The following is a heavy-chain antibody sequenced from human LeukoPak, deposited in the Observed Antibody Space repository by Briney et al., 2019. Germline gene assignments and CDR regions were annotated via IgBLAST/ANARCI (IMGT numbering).Heavy chain of an antibody. CDR2: IYWDDDK. CDR3: AHKEYYALGSLGDSFDY. V-gene: IGHV2-5*02. Sequence: SGPTLVKPTPTLTLTCTFSGFSLRTSGVGVGWIRQPPGKALEWLAVIYWDDDKRHSPSLKSRLTITKDTSKNQVVLTMPNMDPVDTATYYCAHKEYYALGSLGDSFDYWGQGTLVTVSS. D-gene: IGHD3-10*01. CDR1: GFSLRTSGVG. J-gene: IGHJ4*02.